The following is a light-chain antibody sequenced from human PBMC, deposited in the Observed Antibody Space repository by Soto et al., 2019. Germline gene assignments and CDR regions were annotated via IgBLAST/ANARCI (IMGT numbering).Light chain of an antibody. J-gene: IGKJ1*01. V-gene: IGKV1-5*03. Sequence: DIQMTQSPSTLSASVGDRVTITCRASQSISSWLAWYQQKPGKAPKLLIYKASSLESGVPSRFNGSGSVTEFTLTISILQPDDFATYYCQQYNSYSPWTFGQGTKVDIK. CDR2: KAS. CDR3: QQYNSYSPWT. CDR1: QSISSW.